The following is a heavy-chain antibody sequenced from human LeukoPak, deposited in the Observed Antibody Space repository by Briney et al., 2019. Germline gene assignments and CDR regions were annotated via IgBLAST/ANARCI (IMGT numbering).Heavy chain of an antibody. J-gene: IGHJ4*02. V-gene: IGHV4-59*01. CDR1: GGSISSYY. CDR2: IYYSGST. CDR3: ASAPYGDYAFDY. D-gene: IGHD4-17*01. Sequence: SETLSLTCTVSGGSISSYYWSWIRQPPGKGLEWIGHIYYSGSTNYNPSLKSRVTISVDTSKNQFSLKLSSVTAADTAVYYCASAPYGDYAFDYWGQGTLVTVSS.